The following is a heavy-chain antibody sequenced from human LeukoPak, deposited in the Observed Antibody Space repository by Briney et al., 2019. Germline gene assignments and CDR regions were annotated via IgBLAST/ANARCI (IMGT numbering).Heavy chain of an antibody. D-gene: IGHD3-22*01. CDR1: GFTFSSYS. J-gene: IGHJ4*02. V-gene: IGHV3-48*04. CDR2: ISSSCSTI. CDR3: ARDLEPYYDSSGYSQPSFDY. Sequence: GGSLRLSCAASGFTFSSYSMNWVHQAPGKGLEWVSYISSSCSTIYYADSVKGRFTISRDNAKNSLYLQMNSLRAEDTAVYYCARDLEPYYDSSGYSQPSFDYWGQGTLVTVSS.